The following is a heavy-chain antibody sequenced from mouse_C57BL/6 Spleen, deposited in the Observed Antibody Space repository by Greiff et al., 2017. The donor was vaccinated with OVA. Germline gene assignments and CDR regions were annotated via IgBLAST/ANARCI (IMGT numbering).Heavy chain of an antibody. CDR3: ARPYYDGSSYVDY. Sequence: VQLQQPGAELVKPGASVKLSCKASGYTFTSYWMQWVKQRPGQGLEWIGEIDPSDSYTNYNQKFKGKATLTVDTSSSTAYMQLSSLTSEDSAVYYCARPYYDGSSYVDYWGQGTTLTVSS. J-gene: IGHJ2*01. CDR1: GYTFTSYW. CDR2: IDPSDSYT. V-gene: IGHV1-50*01. D-gene: IGHD1-1*01.